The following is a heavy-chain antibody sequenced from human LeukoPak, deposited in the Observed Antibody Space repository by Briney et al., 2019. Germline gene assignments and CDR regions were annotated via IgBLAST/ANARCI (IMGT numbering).Heavy chain of an antibody. V-gene: IGHV5-51*01. Sequence: GESLKISCKGTEFSFINYWIAWVRQMPGKGLEWMGIIYPGDSDTKISPSFEGQVTISADKSISTAYLHFSGLKASDTAMSYCARPLDFGGNSNWYFELWGRGTLLTVSS. CDR1: EFSFINYW. J-gene: IGHJ2*01. CDR2: IYPGDSDT. D-gene: IGHD4-23*01. CDR3: ARPLDFGGNSNWYFEL.